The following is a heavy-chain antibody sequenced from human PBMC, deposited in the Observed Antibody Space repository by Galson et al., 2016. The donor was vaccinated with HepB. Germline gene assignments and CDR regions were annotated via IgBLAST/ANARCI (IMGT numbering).Heavy chain of an antibody. J-gene: IGHJ4*02. CDR3: ARDRGDYNNYVNYFDS. V-gene: IGHV3-21*01. Sequence: SLRLSCAASGFTFGSYSMNWVRQAPGKGLEWVSSISTSSSYMYYADSVKGRFTISRDNAKSSLYLQMNSLRAEDTAVYCCARDRGDYNNYVNYFDSWGQGTLVTVSS. CDR2: ISTSSSYM. D-gene: IGHD4-11*01. CDR1: GFTFGSYS.